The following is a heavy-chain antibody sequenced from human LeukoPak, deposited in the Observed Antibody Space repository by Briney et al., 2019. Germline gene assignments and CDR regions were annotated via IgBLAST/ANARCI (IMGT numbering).Heavy chain of an antibody. CDR2: INHSGST. D-gene: IGHD3-22*01. J-gene: IGHJ6*03. CDR3: ARFGPVYDSSGYYYYYYYMDV. V-gene: IGHV4-34*01. CDR1: GGSFSGYY. Sequence: SETLSLTXAVYGGSFSGYYWSWIRQPPGKGLEWIGEINHSGSTNHNPSLKSRVTISVDTSKNQFSLKLRSVTAADTAVYYCARFGPVYDSSGYYYYYYYMDVWGKGTTVTVSS.